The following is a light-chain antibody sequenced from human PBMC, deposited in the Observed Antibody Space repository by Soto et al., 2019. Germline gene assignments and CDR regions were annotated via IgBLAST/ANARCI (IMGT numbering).Light chain of an antibody. J-gene: IGLJ2*01. CDR3: GTWDSSLSAVV. CDR1: SSNIGNNY. CDR2: DNN. V-gene: IGLV1-51*01. Sequence: QSVLTQPPSVSAAPGQTVTISCSGSSSNIGNNYVSWYQQLPGTAPKLLMYDNNQRPSGIPDRFSGSKSGTSATLGITGLQTGDEADYYCGTWDSSLSAVVFGGGTKLTVL.